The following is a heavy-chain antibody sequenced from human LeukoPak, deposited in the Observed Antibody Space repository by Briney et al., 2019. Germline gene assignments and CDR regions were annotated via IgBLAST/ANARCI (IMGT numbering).Heavy chain of an antibody. CDR1: GYTFTSYA. CDR2: INAGNGNT. D-gene: IGHD2-21*01. Sequence: ASVKVSCKASGYTFTSYAIQWVRQAPGQRPEWMGWINAGNGNTKYSREFQGRVTITRDTSASTAYMELSSLRSEDTAIYYCTRSHIVVVVTPPGNWLDPWGQGTLVTVPS. CDR3: TRSHIVVVVTPPGNWLDP. V-gene: IGHV1-3*01. J-gene: IGHJ5*02.